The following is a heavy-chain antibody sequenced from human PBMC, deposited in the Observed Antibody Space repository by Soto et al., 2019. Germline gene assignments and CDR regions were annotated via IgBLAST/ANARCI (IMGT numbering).Heavy chain of an antibody. CDR2: IYSSGSI. CDR1: GDSIRNFY. Sequence: QVQLQESGPGLVKPSETLSLTCTVSGDSIRNFYWSWIRQPAGKGLEWIGRIYSSGSIDYNASLKSRVSMSGDRSNNQFFLRLTSVTAEDTAVYYCVRDSSGGGCYSDYGIDVWGQGTTVTVSS. D-gene: IGHD2-15*01. CDR3: VRDSSGGGCYSDYGIDV. V-gene: IGHV4-4*07. J-gene: IGHJ6*02.